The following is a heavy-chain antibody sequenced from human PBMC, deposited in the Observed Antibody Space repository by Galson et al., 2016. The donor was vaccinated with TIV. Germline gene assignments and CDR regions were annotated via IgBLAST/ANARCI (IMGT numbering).Heavy chain of an antibody. V-gene: IGHV3-66*02. Sequence: SLRLSCAASGLIVTDNSMTWVRQAPGKGLEWVALIYDGGKKMYADSVQGRFTISRDSSKNVLYLQMTSLRGEDTAVYFCARDRRHCGNECFLRYYYGMDVWGQGTTVTVSS. D-gene: IGHD2-21*01. J-gene: IGHJ6*02. CDR1: GLIVTDNS. CDR3: ARDRRHCGNECFLRYYYGMDV. CDR2: IYDGGKK.